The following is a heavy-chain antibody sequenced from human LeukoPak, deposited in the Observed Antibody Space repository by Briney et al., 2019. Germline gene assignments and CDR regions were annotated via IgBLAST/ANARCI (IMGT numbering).Heavy chain of an antibody. V-gene: IGHV3-7*01. J-gene: IGHJ4*02. D-gene: IGHD6-19*01. CDR2: IKQDGSEK. CDR1: GFTFSSYW. CDR3: AREGGSGWLTSFFDY. Sequence: PGGSLRLSCAASGFTFSSYWVSWVHQAPGKGLEWVANIKQDGSEKYYVDSVKGRFTISRDNAKNSLYLQMNSLRAEDTAVYYCAREGGSGWLTSFFDYWGRGTLVTVSS.